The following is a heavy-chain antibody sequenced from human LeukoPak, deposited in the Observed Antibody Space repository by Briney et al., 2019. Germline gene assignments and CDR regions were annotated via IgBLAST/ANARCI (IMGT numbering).Heavy chain of an antibody. J-gene: IGHJ4*02. V-gene: IGHV3-23*01. Sequence: QAGGSLRLSCATSGFTFSNYAMGWVRQAPGKGLEWVSAISGGGDITHYADSVKGRFTISRDNSKNTFYLQMNSLRAEDTAVYYCAPGDGRYYFDYWGQGILVAVSS. CDR1: GFTFSNYA. CDR3: APGDGRYYFDY. CDR2: ISGGGDIT. D-gene: IGHD3-9*01.